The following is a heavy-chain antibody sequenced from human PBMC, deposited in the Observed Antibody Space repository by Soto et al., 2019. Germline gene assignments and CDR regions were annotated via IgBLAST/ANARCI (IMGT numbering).Heavy chain of an antibody. CDR2: IYYNGGA. Sequence: SETLSLTCTVSGDSIGSSYYYWGWIRQPPGKGLEWLGSIYYNGGASYNPSLENRVTISVDTSKNQFSLKLSSVTAADTAVYYCARLDYYYDSSGYKNQYYFDYWGQGTLVTVSS. J-gene: IGHJ4*02. V-gene: IGHV4-39*01. CDR1: GDSIGSSYYY. CDR3: ARLDYYYDSSGYKNQYYFDY. D-gene: IGHD3-22*01.